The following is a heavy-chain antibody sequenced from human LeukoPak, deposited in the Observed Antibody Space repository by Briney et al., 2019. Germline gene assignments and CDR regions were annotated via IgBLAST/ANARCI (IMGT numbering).Heavy chain of an antibody. V-gene: IGHV3-21*01. CDR3: ARLGDSSGFAFDI. D-gene: IGHD3-22*01. Sequence: TGGSLRLSCAASGFTFSSYSMNWVRQAPGKGLEWVSSISSSSSYIYYADSVKGRFTISRDNAKNSLYLQMNSLRAEDTAVYYCARLGDSSGFAFDIWGQGTMVTVSS. CDR1: GFTFSSYS. J-gene: IGHJ3*02. CDR2: ISSSSSYI.